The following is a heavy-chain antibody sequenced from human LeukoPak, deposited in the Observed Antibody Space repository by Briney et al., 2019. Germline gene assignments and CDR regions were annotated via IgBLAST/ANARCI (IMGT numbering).Heavy chain of an antibody. J-gene: IGHJ4*02. CDR2: IYTSGST. V-gene: IGHV4-61*02. Sequence: SQTLSLTCTVSGGSISSRSCYWSWIRQPAGKGLEWIGRIYTSGSTNYNPSLKSRVTISVDTSKNQFSLKLSSVTAADTAVYYCARDGGRTGTPFDYWGQGTLVTVSS. CDR1: GGSISSRSCY. D-gene: IGHD3/OR15-3a*01. CDR3: ARDGGRTGTPFDY.